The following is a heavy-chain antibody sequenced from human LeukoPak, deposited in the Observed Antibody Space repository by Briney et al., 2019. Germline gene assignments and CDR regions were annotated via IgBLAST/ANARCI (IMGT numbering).Heavy chain of an antibody. CDR3: VRDSPSGFFDL. D-gene: IGHD6-19*01. Sequence: GGSLRLSCAASGFTFNNYWMHWVRQAPGKGLVWVSPINPDGTVTTYAGSVKGRFTISRDNAKSTLYLQMNSLRAEDTAVYYCVRDSPSGFFDLWGRGTLVTVSS. CDR1: GFTFNNYW. J-gene: IGHJ2*01. V-gene: IGHV3-74*01. CDR2: INPDGTVT.